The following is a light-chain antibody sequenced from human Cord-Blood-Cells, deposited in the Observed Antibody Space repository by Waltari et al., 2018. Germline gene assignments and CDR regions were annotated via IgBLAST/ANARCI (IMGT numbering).Light chain of an antibody. CDR3: QQYYSYPLT. Sequence: AIRMTQYPSSFPASTGDRVTITCRASQGISSYLAWYQQKPGKAPKLLIYAASTLQRGVPSRFSGSGSGTDFTLTISCLQSEDFATYYCQQYYSYPLTFGGGTKVEIK. CDR2: AAS. J-gene: IGKJ4*01. V-gene: IGKV1-8*01. CDR1: QGISSY.